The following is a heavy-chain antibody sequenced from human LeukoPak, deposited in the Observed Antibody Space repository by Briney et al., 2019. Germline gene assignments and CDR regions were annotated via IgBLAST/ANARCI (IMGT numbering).Heavy chain of an antibody. V-gene: IGHV1-8*01. D-gene: IGHD7-27*01. CDR1: GYTFTSYD. CDR3: ARVGKLTRYYYYYMDV. CDR2: MNPNSGNT. J-gene: IGHJ6*03. Sequence: ASVKVSCKASGYTFTSYDLNGVRQATGQGLEWMGWMNPNSGNTGYAQKFQGRVTMTRNTSISTAYMELSSLRSEDTAVYYCARVGKLTRYYYYYMDVWGKGTTVTVSS.